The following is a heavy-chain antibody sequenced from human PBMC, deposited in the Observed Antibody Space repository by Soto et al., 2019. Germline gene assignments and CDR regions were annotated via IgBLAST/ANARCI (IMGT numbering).Heavy chain of an antibody. D-gene: IGHD3-3*01. CDR1: GFAFSAHW. Sequence: EVQLVESGGALVQPGGSLRLSCSASGFAFSAHWMTWVRQTPGKGLEWVANISPEGSRKYYVDSAKGRFTISRDNAKNLLYLQMNSLTVGDTAVYSCVRDHVTPGLDFDKWGQGTLVTVSS. V-gene: IGHV3-7*01. CDR3: VRDHVTPGLDFDK. CDR2: ISPEGSRK. J-gene: IGHJ4*02.